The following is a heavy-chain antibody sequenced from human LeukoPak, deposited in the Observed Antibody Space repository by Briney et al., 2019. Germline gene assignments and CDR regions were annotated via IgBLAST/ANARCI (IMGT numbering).Heavy chain of an antibody. Sequence: GGSLRLSCAASGFTFSDYYMSWIRQAPGKGLEWVSYISSSSSYTNYADSVKGRFTISRDNAKNSLYPQMNSLRAEDTAVYYCASNVAGKGDYWGQGTLVTVSS. J-gene: IGHJ4*02. D-gene: IGHD6-19*01. CDR2: ISSSSSYT. CDR3: ASNVAGKGDY. V-gene: IGHV3-11*06. CDR1: GFTFSDYY.